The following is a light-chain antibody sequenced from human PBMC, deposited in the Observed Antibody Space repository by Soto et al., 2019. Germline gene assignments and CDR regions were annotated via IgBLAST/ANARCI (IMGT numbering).Light chain of an antibody. CDR1: QDISNY. Sequence: QMTQSPSSLSASVGDRVTITCQASQDISNYLNWYQQKPGKAPKLLIYDASNLETGVPSRFSGSGSGTDFTFTISSLQPEDIATYYCQQYDNLFSFGGGTKVDIK. J-gene: IGKJ4*01. CDR3: QQYDNLFS. CDR2: DAS. V-gene: IGKV1-33*01.